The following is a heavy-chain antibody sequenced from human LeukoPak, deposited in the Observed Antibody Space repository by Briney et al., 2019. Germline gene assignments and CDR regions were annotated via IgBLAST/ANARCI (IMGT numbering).Heavy chain of an antibody. J-gene: IGHJ4*02. CDR1: VYTFTSYY. Sequence: ASVKLSCKASVYTFTSYYMHWVRHSPGQRLEWMGVINPSGGSTSYAQKFQGRVTITRDTSTSTVYMELSSLRSEDTAVYYCSRGKDYGAAYYFDYWGQGTLVTVSS. CDR3: SRGKDYGAAYYFDY. V-gene: IGHV1-46*01. D-gene: IGHD4-17*01. CDR2: INPSGGST.